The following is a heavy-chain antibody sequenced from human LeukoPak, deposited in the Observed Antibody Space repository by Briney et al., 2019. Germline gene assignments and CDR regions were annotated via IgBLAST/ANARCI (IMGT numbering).Heavy chain of an antibody. CDR1: GYTFTGYY. CDR3: ARVLRYFDWSPWGWFDP. V-gene: IGHV1-2*02. Sequence: VASVKVSCKASGYTFTGYYMHWVRQAPGQGLEWMGWINPNSGGTNYAQKFQGRVTMTRDTSISTAYMELSRLRSDDTAVYYCARVLRYFDWSPWGWFDPWGQGTLVTVAS. D-gene: IGHD3-9*01. J-gene: IGHJ5*02. CDR2: INPNSGGT.